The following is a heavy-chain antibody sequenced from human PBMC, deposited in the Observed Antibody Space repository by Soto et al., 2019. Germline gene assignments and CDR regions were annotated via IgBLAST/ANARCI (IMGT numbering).Heavy chain of an antibody. CDR3: ARAVAVPADFDY. Sequence: ASVKVSCKVSGYTLTELSMHWVRQAPGKGLEWMGGFDPEDGETIYAQKFQGRVTVTEDTSTDTAYMELSSLRSEDTAVYYCARAVAVPADFDYWGQGTLVTSPQ. CDR2: FDPEDGET. J-gene: IGHJ4*02. V-gene: IGHV1-24*01. D-gene: IGHD6-19*01. CDR1: GYTLTELS.